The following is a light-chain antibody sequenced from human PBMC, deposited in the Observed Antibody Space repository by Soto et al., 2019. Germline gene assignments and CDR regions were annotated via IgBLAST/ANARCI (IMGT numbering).Light chain of an antibody. CDR2: EVS. CDR1: SSDVGGYNY. Sequence: QSVLTRPPSASGSPGQSVTISCTGTSSDVGGYNYVSWYQQHPGKAPKLMIYEVSKRPSGVPDRFSGSKSGNTASLTVSGLQAEDEADYYCSSYAGSNIHYVFGTGTKVTVL. CDR3: SSYAGSNIHYV. V-gene: IGLV2-8*01. J-gene: IGLJ1*01.